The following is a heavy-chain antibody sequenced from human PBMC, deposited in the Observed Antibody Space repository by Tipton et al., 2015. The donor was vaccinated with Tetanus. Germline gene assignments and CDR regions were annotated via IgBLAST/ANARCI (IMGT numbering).Heavy chain of an antibody. CDR1: GGSIGTYH. V-gene: IGHV4-59*01. CDR3: ARGARGYTYG. Sequence: TLSLTCTVSGGSIGTYHWNWIRQSPGKGLEWIGYIDYFGTTKYNPSLMSRVTISVDTSKNQFSLNLTSVTAADTAVYYCARGARGYTYGWGQGTLVTVSS. J-gene: IGHJ4*02. CDR2: IDYFGTT. D-gene: IGHD5-18*01.